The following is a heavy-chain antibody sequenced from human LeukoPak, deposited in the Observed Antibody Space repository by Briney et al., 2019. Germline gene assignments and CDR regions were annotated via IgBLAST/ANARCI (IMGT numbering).Heavy chain of an antibody. CDR1: GFTFSSYW. J-gene: IGHJ4*02. CDR3: AASTGNKDFDD. Sequence: GGSLRLSCAASGFTFSSYWMSWVRQAPGKGLEWVANIKQDGSEKYYVDSVKGRFTISRDNAKNSLYLQMNRLRAEDTALYYCAASTGNKDFDDWGQGTLVIVSS. D-gene: IGHD2-8*02. V-gene: IGHV3-7*01. CDR2: IKQDGSEK.